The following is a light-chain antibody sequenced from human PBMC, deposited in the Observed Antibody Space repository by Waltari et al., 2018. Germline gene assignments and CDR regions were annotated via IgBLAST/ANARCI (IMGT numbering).Light chain of an antibody. CDR2: LIY. CDR1: QSLLHSSGNTF. CDR3: MQARQTPWT. J-gene: IGKJ1*01. V-gene: IGKV2-28*01. Sequence: DIVMTQSPLSLSVTPGEPASISCRSSQSLLHSSGNTFLDWYLQKPGQSPQLLIYLIYNRASGVPDRCSGSGSGTDFTLKISRVEAEDVGVYFCMQARQTPWTFGQGTKVEIK.